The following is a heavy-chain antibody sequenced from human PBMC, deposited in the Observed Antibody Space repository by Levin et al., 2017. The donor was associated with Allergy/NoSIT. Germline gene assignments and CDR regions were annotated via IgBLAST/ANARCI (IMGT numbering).Heavy chain of an antibody. D-gene: IGHD5-18*01. J-gene: IGHJ6*02. Sequence: SQTLSLTCAVYGGSFSGYYWSWIRQPPGKGLEWIGEINHSGSTNYNPSLKSRVTISVDTSKNQFSLKLSSVTAADTAVYYCARGQWDGITGPTAMVTRGHYGMDVWGQGTTVTVSS. CDR3: ARGQWDGITGPTAMVTRGHYGMDV. CDR1: GGSFSGYY. V-gene: IGHV4-34*01. CDR2: INHSGST.